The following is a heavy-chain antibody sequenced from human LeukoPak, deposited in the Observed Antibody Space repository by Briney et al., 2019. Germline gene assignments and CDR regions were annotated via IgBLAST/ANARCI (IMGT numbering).Heavy chain of an antibody. CDR3: AGETDYYDSSGYYPLGN. Sequence: PGGSLRLSCAASGFTFSSYSMNWVRQAPGKGLEWVSSISSSSSYIYYADSVKGRFTISRDNAKNSLYLQMNSLRAEDTAVYYCAGETDYYDSSGYYPLGNWGQGTLVTVSS. CDR2: ISSSSSYI. J-gene: IGHJ4*02. V-gene: IGHV3-21*01. CDR1: GFTFSSYS. D-gene: IGHD3-22*01.